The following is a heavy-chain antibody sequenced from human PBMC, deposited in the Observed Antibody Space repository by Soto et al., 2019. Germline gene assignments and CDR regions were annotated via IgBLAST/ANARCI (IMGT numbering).Heavy chain of an antibody. J-gene: IGHJ4*02. CDR2: IYYSGIT. CDR3: ARLSGPLRAFDY. V-gene: IGHV4-59*01. Sequence: PSVLLSLSYTVSDGTIISYYWSWIRQPPGKGLEWVGYIYYSGITNYNPSLKSRVTISVDTSTNQFYLKLSSVTAADTAVYYCARLSGPLRAFDYWGQGTLVTVT. CDR1: DGTIISYY.